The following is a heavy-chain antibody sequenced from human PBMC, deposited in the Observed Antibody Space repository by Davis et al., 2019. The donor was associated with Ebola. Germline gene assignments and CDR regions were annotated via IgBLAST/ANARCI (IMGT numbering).Heavy chain of an antibody. CDR2: IGAAGDT. D-gene: IGHD6-13*01. CDR1: GFTFRSYD. CDR3: ARAGFGSTWFDC. J-gene: IGHJ5*01. Sequence: PGGSLRLSCAAPGFTFRSYDMHWVRQATGKGLEWVSAIGAAGDTYYPVSVKGRLTISRENAKNSLYLQMNSLRAEDTAVYYCARAGFGSTWFDCWGQGILATVSS. V-gene: IGHV3-13*01.